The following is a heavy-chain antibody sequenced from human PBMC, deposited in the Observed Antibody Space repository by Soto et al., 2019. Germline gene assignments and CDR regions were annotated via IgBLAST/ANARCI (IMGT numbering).Heavy chain of an antibody. CDR2: ISSSSSTI. D-gene: IGHD3-3*01. CDR3: ARESRFLEWLSLNWFDP. J-gene: IGHJ5*02. CDR1: GFTFGSYS. Sequence: GGSLRLSCAASGFTFGSYSMNWVGQAPGKELEWVSYISSSSSTIFYSDSVKGRFTISRDNAKNSLYLQMNSLRDEDTAVYYCARESRFLEWLSLNWFDPWGHGT. V-gene: IGHV3-48*02.